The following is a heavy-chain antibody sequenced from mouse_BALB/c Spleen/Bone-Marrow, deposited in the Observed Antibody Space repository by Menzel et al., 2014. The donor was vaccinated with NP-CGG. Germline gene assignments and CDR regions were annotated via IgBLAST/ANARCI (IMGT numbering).Heavy chain of an antibody. CDR1: GFIFSYYA. V-gene: IGHV5-9-4*01. D-gene: IGHD3-1*01. CDR3: TSDRGDY. CDR2: ISSGGSYT. J-gene: IGHJ4*01. Sequence: EVKLMESGGGLVKPGGSLKLSCAASGFIFSYYAMSWVRQSPEKRLEWVAEISSGGSYTYYPDTVTGRFIISRDNAKNTLYLEMSSLRSEDTSMYYCTSDRGDYWGQGTSVTVSS.